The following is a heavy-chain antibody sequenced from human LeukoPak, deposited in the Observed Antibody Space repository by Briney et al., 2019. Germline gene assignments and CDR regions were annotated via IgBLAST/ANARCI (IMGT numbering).Heavy chain of an antibody. Sequence: GGSLRLACAASGFTFSRYWMSWVRQAPGKGLEWVANIKQDGSEKKYADSVKGRFIISRDNAKNSLYLQMNSLRAEDTAVYYCARNSGLDWDYYYYYYMDVWGKGTTVTVSS. CDR2: IKQDGSEK. V-gene: IGHV3-7*01. D-gene: IGHD5-12*01. CDR1: GFTFSRYW. J-gene: IGHJ6*03. CDR3: ARNSGLDWDYYYYYYMDV.